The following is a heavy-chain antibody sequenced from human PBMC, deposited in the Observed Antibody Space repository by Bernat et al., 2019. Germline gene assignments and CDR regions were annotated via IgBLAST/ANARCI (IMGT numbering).Heavy chain of an antibody. Sequence: QLQLQESGPGLVKPSETLSLTCTVSGGSISSNSYFWGWIRQPPGKGLEWIGSISYNEITYYNLSLKSRVNISVDTSKNQFSLNLSSVTAADAAVYYCSRVVVVPAALTFSYYYYMDVWGKGTTVTVSS. J-gene: IGHJ6*03. CDR3: SRVVVVPAALTFSYYYYMDV. CDR2: ISYNEIT. D-gene: IGHD2-2*01. CDR1: GGSISSNSYF. V-gene: IGHV4-39*07.